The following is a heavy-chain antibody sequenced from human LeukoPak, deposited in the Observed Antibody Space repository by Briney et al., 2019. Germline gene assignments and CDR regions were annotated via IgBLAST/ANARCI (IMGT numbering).Heavy chain of an antibody. J-gene: IGHJ6*03. CDR1: GFTFSSYS. CDR3: AKGRGWEASYYYYYMDV. D-gene: IGHD1-26*01. Sequence: GGSLRLSCAASGFTFSSYSMNWVRQAPGKGLEWVSYISSSSTTIYYTDSVKGRFTISRDNAKNSLYLQMNSLRAEDTAVYYCAKGRGWEASYYYYYMDVWGKGTTVTISS. V-gene: IGHV3-48*01. CDR2: ISSSSTTI.